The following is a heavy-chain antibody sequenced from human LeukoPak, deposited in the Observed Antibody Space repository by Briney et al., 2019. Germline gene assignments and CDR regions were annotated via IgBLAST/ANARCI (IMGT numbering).Heavy chain of an antibody. Sequence: GASVKVSCKASGYTFTSYAMHWVRQAPGQRLEWMGWINAGNGNTKYSQKFQGRVTITRDTSASTAYMELSRLRSDDTAVYYCARVDGPVGYYYMDVWGKGTTVTVSS. D-gene: IGHD5-24*01. V-gene: IGHV1-3*01. J-gene: IGHJ6*03. CDR1: GYTFTSYA. CDR3: ARVDGPVGYYYMDV. CDR2: INAGNGNT.